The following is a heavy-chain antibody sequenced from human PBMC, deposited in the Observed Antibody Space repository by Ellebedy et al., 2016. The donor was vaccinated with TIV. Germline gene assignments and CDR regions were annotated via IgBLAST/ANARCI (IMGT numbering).Heavy chain of an antibody. CDR1: GGSFSGYY. V-gene: IGHV4-34*01. CDR3: ARRNRITMVRGVPYDAFDI. J-gene: IGHJ3*02. D-gene: IGHD3-10*01. Sequence: MPGGSLRLSCAVYGGSFSGYYWSWIRQPPGKGLEWIGEINHSRITNYNPSLKSRVTISVDTSKNQFSLKLSSVTAADTAVYYCARRNRITMVRGVPYDAFDIWGQGTMVTVSS. CDR2: INHSRIT.